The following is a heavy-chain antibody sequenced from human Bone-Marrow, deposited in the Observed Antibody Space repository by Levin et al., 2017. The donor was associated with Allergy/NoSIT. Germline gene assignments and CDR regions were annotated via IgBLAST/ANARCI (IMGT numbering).Heavy chain of an antibody. J-gene: IGHJ3*02. CDR2: MYYGGST. V-gene: IGHV4-39*01. CDR1: GGSIRSISHY. D-gene: IGHD3-10*01. Sequence: SETLSLTCIVSGGSIRSISHYWGWIRQPPGKGLEWIGSMYYGGSTYYNLSLKSRVTVSEGTSKNQFSLKLSSVTAADTAVYYCARTYDSGSNFMVRGIGAFDIWGQGTVVTVYS. CDR3: ARTYDSGSNFMVRGIGAFDI.